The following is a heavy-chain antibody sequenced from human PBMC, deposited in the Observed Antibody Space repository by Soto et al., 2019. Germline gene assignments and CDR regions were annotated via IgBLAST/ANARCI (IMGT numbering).Heavy chain of an antibody. CDR3: ASQYCSGGSCYPPPPFY. D-gene: IGHD2-15*01. J-gene: IGHJ4*02. CDR1: GGSISSSSYY. Sequence: SETLSLTCTVSGGSISSSSYYWGWIRQPPGKGLEWIGSIYYSGSTYYNPSLKSRVTISVDTSKNQFSLKLSSVTAADTAVYYCASQYCSGGSCYPPPPFYWGQGTLVTVSS. CDR2: IYYSGST. V-gene: IGHV4-39*01.